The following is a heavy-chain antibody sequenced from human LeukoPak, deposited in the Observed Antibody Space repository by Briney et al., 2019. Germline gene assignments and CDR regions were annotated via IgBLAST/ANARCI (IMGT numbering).Heavy chain of an antibody. Sequence: PGGSLRLSCAASGFTFSDYYTSWIRQAPGKGLEWVSYISCTSTYTNYADSVKGRFTISRDNAKNSLYLQMNSLRAEDTAVYYCARDISYCGGDCAPYYFDYWGQGTLVTVSS. V-gene: IGHV3-11*05. D-gene: IGHD2-21*02. J-gene: IGHJ4*02. CDR3: ARDISYCGGDCAPYYFDY. CDR2: ISCTSTYT. CDR1: GFTFSDYY.